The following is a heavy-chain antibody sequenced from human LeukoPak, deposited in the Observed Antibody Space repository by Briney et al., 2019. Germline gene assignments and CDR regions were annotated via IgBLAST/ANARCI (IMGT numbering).Heavy chain of an antibody. Sequence: GESLKISCEGSGXSFTSYWSSWVRQMPGKGLEWMGRIDPSDSYTNYSPSFQGHVTISADKSISTAYLQWSSLKASDTAMYYCARPSSGWYVLDYWGQGTLVTVSS. J-gene: IGHJ4*02. CDR3: ARPSSGWYVLDY. D-gene: IGHD6-19*01. CDR2: IDPSDSYT. V-gene: IGHV5-10-1*01. CDR1: GXSFTSYW.